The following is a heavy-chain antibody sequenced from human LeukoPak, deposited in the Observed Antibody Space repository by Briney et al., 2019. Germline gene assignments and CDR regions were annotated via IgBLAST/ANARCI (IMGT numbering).Heavy chain of an antibody. CDR1: GFTFSKHG. Sequence: PGRSLRLSCAASGFTFSKHGMNWVRQAPGTGLEWVSGISPSGDITYYADSVKGRFTISRDNSKNTMYLEVISLTAEDTAVYYCAKDDAWLQFGEWSQGTLVSVSS. V-gene: IGHV3-23*01. CDR2: ISPSGDIT. D-gene: IGHD3-10*01. J-gene: IGHJ4*02. CDR3: AKDDAWLQFGE.